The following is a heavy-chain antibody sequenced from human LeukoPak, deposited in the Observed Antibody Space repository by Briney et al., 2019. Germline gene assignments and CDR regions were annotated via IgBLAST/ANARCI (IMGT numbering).Heavy chain of an antibody. CDR2: INSDGSGK. Sequence: GGSLRLSCVASGFTFRGHWMNWVRQAPGQGMEGGANINSDGSGKYHVDSVQGRFTISRDNAKNSLYLQMNSLRAEDTAVYYCVRGATGLTNWGQGTLVTVSS. CDR1: GFTFRGHW. V-gene: IGHV3-7*01. J-gene: IGHJ4*02. CDR3: VRGATGLTN. D-gene: IGHD4-11*01.